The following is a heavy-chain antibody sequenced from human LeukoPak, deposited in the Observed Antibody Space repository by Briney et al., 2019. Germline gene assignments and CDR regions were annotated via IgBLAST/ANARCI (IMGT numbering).Heavy chain of an antibody. CDR3: ARGTDDIVVVPAAIPVPFYYFDY. D-gene: IGHD2-2*01. Sequence: SDTLSLTCAVSGGSFSDYYWTWIRQTPGKGLEWIGEVIHSGRTNYNPSLESRVTISVDTSKNQFSLKLSSVTAADTAVYYCARGTDDIVVVPAAIPVPFYYFDYWGQGTLVTVSS. J-gene: IGHJ4*02. V-gene: IGHV4-34*01. CDR2: VIHSGRT. CDR1: GGSFSDYY.